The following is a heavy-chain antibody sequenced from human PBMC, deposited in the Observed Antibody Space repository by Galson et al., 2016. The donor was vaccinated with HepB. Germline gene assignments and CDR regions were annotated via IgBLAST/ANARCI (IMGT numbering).Heavy chain of an antibody. CDR2: IYHSGST. J-gene: IGHJ4*02. CDR3: ARDLYGGNVYFDY. CDR1: GGSISSSSYY. D-gene: IGHD4-23*01. V-gene: IGHV4-39*07. Sequence: ETLSLTCSVSGGSISSSSYYWGWTRQPPGKGLEWIGSIYHSGSTYYNPSLKSRVTISVDTSKNQFSLKLSSVTAADTAVYYCARDLYGGNVYFDYWGQGTLVTVSS.